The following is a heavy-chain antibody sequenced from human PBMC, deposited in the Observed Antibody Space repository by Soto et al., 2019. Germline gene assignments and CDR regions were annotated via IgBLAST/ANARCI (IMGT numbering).Heavy chain of an antibody. CDR2: ISGGGGAK. CDR3: AKSLTASNFRLDV. Sequence: GGSLRLSCTVSGFTFNTYFMSWVRQAPGEGLEWISAISGGGGAKYYSDSVKGRFTISRDNSNNTLYLQMNSLRADDTAVYYCAKSLTASNFRLDVWGHGTRVTVSS. D-gene: IGHD7-27*01. J-gene: IGHJ6*02. V-gene: IGHV3-23*01. CDR1: GFTFNTYF.